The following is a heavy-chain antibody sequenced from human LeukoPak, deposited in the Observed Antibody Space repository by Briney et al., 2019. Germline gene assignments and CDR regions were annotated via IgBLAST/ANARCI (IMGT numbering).Heavy chain of an antibody. Sequence: PSETLSLTCAVYGGSFSGYYWSWIRQPPGKGLEWIGEINHSGSTNYNPSLKSRVTISVDTSKNQFPLKLSSVTAADTAVYYCARGCPAYCTNGVCWKYYYGMDVWGQGTTVTVSS. D-gene: IGHD2-8*01. V-gene: IGHV4-34*01. CDR3: ARGCPAYCTNGVCWKYYYGMDV. CDR1: GGSFSGYY. J-gene: IGHJ6*02. CDR2: INHSGST.